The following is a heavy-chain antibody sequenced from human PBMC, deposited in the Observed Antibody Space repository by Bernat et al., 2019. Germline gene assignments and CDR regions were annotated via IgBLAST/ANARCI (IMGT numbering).Heavy chain of an antibody. CDR2: IKQDGSEK. Sequence: EVQLVESGGGLVQPGGSLRLPCAASGFTFSSYWMSWVRQAPGKGLEWVANIKQDGSEKDYEDAVTGRFTITSDNAKNSLCLQMNSMSAEDTAVSDCARGDCSGGSCQRDAFDIWGQGTMVTVSS. D-gene: IGHD2-15*01. CDR3: ARGDCSGGSCQRDAFDI. V-gene: IGHV3-7*04. CDR1: GFTFSSYW. J-gene: IGHJ3*02.